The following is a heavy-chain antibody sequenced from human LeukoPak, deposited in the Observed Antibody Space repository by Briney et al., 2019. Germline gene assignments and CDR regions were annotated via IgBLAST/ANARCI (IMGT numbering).Heavy chain of an antibody. CDR2: ISGSGGST. V-gene: IGHV3-23*01. D-gene: IGHD3-3*01. J-gene: IGHJ4*02. CDR3: AKDAYYDFWSGYYYFDY. Sequence: GGSLRLSCAASGFTFSSYWMSWVRQAPGKGLEWVSAISGSGGSTYYADSVKGRFTISRDNSKNTLYLQMNSLRAEDTAVYYCAKDAYYDFWSGYYYFDYWGQGTLVTVSS. CDR1: GFTFSSYW.